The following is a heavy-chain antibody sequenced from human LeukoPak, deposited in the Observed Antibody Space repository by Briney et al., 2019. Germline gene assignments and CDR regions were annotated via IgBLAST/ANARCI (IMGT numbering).Heavy chain of an antibody. CDR3: ARSGIVEATVFGAFDI. J-gene: IGHJ3*02. D-gene: IGHD1-26*01. V-gene: IGHV3-66*02. Sequence: GGSLRLSCAASGFTVSSNYMSWVRQAPGKGLEWVSVIYSGGSTYYADSVKGRFTISRDNSKNTLYLQMNSLRAEDTAVYYCARSGIVEATVFGAFDIWGQGTMVTVSS. CDR2: IYSGGST. CDR1: GFTVSSNY.